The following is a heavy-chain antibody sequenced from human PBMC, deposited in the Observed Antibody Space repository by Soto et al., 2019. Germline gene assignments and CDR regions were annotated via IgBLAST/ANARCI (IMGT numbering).Heavy chain of an antibody. CDR3: AKQPYYDFWSGYNYGMDV. V-gene: IGHV3-23*04. D-gene: IGHD3-3*01. Sequence: EVQLVESGGGLVQPGGSLRLSCAASGFTFSNYAMSWVRQAPGEGLEWVSGISGSGGSTYYADSVKGRFTISRDNSKNTLYLQMNSLRAEDTAVYYCAKQPYYDFWSGYNYGMDVWGQGTTVTVS. CDR2: ISGSGGST. J-gene: IGHJ6*02. CDR1: GFTFSNYA.